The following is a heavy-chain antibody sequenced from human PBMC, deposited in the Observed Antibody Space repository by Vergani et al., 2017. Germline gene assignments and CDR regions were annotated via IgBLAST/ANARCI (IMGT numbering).Heavy chain of an antibody. Sequence: EVQLLESGGGSAQPGESLRLSCVASGFTFTAHGLNWVRQAPGKGLEWVSTLSASDRRTNYADSVKGRFTISRDISKNTLFLPMNSLRPEDTAVYYCAKVGRSEVAGTYGAFDIWGQGTMVTVSS. D-gene: IGHD6-19*01. CDR2: LSASDRRT. V-gene: IGHV3-23*01. CDR3: AKVGRSEVAGTYGAFDI. CDR1: GFTFTAHG. J-gene: IGHJ3*02.